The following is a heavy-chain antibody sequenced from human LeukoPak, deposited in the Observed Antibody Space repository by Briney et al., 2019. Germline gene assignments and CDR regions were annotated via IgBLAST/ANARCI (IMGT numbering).Heavy chain of an antibody. Sequence: SQTLSLTCTVSGGSISSGDYYWSWIRQPPGKGLEWIGYIYYSGSTYFNPSLKSRVTISVDTSKNQFSLKLSSVTAADAAVYYCARGFGCSSTSCNDYWGQGTLVTVSS. CDR1: GGSISSGDYY. V-gene: IGHV4-30-4*01. CDR3: ARGFGCSSTSCNDY. D-gene: IGHD2-2*01. CDR2: IYYSGST. J-gene: IGHJ4*02.